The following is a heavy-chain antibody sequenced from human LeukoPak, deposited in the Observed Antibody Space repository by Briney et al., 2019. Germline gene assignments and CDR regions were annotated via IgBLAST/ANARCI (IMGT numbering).Heavy chain of an antibody. CDR2: IYPGDSDT. D-gene: IGHD3-22*01. V-gene: IGHV5-51*01. J-gene: IGHJ3*02. CDR1: GYSFTSYW. Sequence: GESLKISCKGSGYSFTSYWIGWVRQMPGKGLEWMGIIYPGDSDTRYSPSFQGQVTISADKSISTAYLQWSSLKASDTAMYYCARLPHYYDSSGYYYDRIWFAFDIWGQGTMVTVSS. CDR3: ARLPHYYDSSGYYYDRIWFAFDI.